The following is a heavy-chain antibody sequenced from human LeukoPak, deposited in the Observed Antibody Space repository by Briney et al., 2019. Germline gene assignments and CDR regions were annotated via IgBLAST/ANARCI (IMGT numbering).Heavy chain of an antibody. CDR1: GGSFSGYC. J-gene: IGHJ6*03. D-gene: IGHD2-15*01. CDR3: ARGRGYCSGGSCYWGGYYYYYMDV. V-gene: IGHV4-34*01. CDR2: INHSGST. Sequence: SETLSLTCAVYGGSFSGYCWSWIRQPPGKGLEWIGEINHSGSTNYNPSLKSRVTISVDTSKNQFSLKLSSVTAADTAVCYCARGRGYCSGGSCYWGGYYYYYMDVWGKGTTVTVSS.